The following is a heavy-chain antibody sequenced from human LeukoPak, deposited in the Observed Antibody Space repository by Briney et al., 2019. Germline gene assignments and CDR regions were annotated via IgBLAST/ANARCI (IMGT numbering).Heavy chain of an antibody. Sequence: GGSLRLSCAASGFTFSSDAMSWVRQAPGKGLEWVSAISGSGGSTYYADSVKGRFAISRDNSKNTLYLQMNSLRAEDTAVYYCARGRKGHYYYMDVWGKGTTVTISS. CDR2: ISGSGGST. V-gene: IGHV3-23*01. CDR3: ARGRKGHYYYMDV. J-gene: IGHJ6*03. CDR1: GFTFSSDA.